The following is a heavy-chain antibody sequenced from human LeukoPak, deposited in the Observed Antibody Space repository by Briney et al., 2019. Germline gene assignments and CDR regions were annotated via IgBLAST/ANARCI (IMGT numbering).Heavy chain of an antibody. V-gene: IGHV3-23*01. CDR1: GFTFSSHD. Sequence: SGGSLRLSCAAAGFTFSSHDMSWVRQAPGKGLEWVSGISRNVGSTYYADSVKGRFTISRDNSKNTLYLQMNSLRAEDTAVYYCAKGSGYDTDFDYWGQGTLVTVSS. CDR2: ISRNVGST. D-gene: IGHD3-9*01. CDR3: AKGSGYDTDFDY. J-gene: IGHJ4*02.